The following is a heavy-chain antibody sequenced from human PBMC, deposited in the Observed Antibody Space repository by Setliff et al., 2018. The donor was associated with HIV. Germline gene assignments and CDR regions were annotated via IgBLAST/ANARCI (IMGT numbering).Heavy chain of an antibody. Sequence: SETLSLTCTVSGGSISSGDYYWTWIRQPPGKGLEWIGYIYNSGSTYYEPSLRGRVTISIDRSKNQFSLKLNSVTAADTAVYYCARETNASGSLTAYWYFDLWGRGTLVTVAS. V-gene: IGHV4-30-4*08. CDR3: ARETNASGSLTAYWYFDL. J-gene: IGHJ2*01. CDR1: GGSISSGDYY. D-gene: IGHD3-10*01. CDR2: IYNSGST.